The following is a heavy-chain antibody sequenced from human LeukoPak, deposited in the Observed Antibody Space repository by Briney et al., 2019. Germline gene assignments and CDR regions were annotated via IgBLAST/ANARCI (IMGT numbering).Heavy chain of an antibody. V-gene: IGHV3-30*02. J-gene: IGHJ4*02. Sequence: GGSLRLSCAASGFTFSSYGMHWVRQAPGKGLEWVAFIRYDGSNKYYADSVKGRFTISRDNSKSTLYLQMNSLRAEDAAVYYCAKERDTAMVTIDYWGQGTLVTVSS. D-gene: IGHD5-18*01. CDR2: IRYDGSNK. CDR1: GFTFSSYG. CDR3: AKERDTAMVTIDY.